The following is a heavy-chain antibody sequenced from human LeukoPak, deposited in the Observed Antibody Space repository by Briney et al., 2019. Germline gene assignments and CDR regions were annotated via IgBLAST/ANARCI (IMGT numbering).Heavy chain of an antibody. V-gene: IGHV3-7*01. CDR2: IKQDGSEK. CDR1: GFTFSSYW. J-gene: IGHJ6*04. CDR3: AELGITMIGGV. Sequence: GGFLRLSCAASGFTFSSYWMSWVRQAPGKGLEWVANIKQDGSEKYYVDSVKGRFTISRDNAKNSLYLQMNSLRAEDTAVYYCAELGITMIGGVWGKGTTVTISS. D-gene: IGHD3-10*02.